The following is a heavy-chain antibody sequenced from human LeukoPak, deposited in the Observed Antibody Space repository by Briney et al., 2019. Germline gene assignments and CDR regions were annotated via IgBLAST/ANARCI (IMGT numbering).Heavy chain of an antibody. CDR2: IYHSGST. D-gene: IGHD3-22*01. Sequence: PSETLSLTCAVYGGSFSGYYWSWIRQPPGKGLEWIGYIYHSGSTYYNPSLKSRVTISVDRSKNQFSLKLSSVTAADTAVYYCARANFLNYYDSSGYYYFDYWGQGTLVTVSS. V-gene: IGHV4-34*01. CDR3: ARANFLNYYDSSGYYYFDY. J-gene: IGHJ4*02. CDR1: GGSFSGYY.